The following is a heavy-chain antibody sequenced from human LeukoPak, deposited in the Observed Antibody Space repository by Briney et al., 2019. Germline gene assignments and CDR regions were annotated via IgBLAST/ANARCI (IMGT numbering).Heavy chain of an antibody. J-gene: IGHJ6*02. D-gene: IGHD2-21*02. Sequence: QSGGSLRLSCVASGFTFRNYGMHWVRQVPGKAPECVAVVSFDASKTYYRDSVKGRFTISRDDSKNTVFLQMDSLRVEDTALYHCVKRGGGDHGLDIWGQGTTVIVS. V-gene: IGHV3-30*18. CDR1: GFTFRNYG. CDR3: VKRGGGDHGLDI. CDR2: VSFDASKT.